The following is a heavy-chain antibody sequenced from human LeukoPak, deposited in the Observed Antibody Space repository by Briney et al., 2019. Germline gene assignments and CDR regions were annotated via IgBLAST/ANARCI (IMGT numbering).Heavy chain of an antibody. D-gene: IGHD3-10*01. CDR1: GYTFTGYY. Sequence: ASVKVSCKASGYTFTGYYMHWVRQAPGQGLEWMGWINPNSGGTNYAQKFQGRVTMTRNTSISTAYMELSSLRTEDTAVYYCARVAITMVRGSKGYYYYYYMDVWGKGTTVTVSS. CDR2: INPNSGGT. V-gene: IGHV1-2*02. J-gene: IGHJ6*03. CDR3: ARVAITMVRGSKGYYYYYYMDV.